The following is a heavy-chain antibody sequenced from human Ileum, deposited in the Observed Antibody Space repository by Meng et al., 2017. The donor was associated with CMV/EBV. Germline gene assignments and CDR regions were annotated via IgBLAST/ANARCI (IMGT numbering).Heavy chain of an antibody. V-gene: IGHV3-53*01. CDR3: ARDPGGWRPENSY. CDR1: GFSVSDNF. Sequence: GRWVEAGGGLFQRGGSLRLSCAASGFSVSDNFMGWVRQAPGKGLEWVSVIYTDGRTFYADSVNGRFTISRDTSKNTLYLEMNTLRADDTAVYYCARDPGGWRPENSYWGQGTLVTVSS. D-gene: IGHD2-21*02. J-gene: IGHJ4*02. CDR2: IYTDGRT.